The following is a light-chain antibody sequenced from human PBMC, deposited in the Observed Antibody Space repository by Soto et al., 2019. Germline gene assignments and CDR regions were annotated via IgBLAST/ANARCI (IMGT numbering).Light chain of an antibody. V-gene: IGKV3-20*01. Sequence: EIVLTQCPRRLSLSPGERATLSCRTSQSVSNNYLAWYQQKAGPAPRLLIYGASNRATGIPERCSGSGSGTDFTLTISRLEPEDFAVYYCQQYGSSDTFGQGTKVDIK. CDR3: QQYGSSDT. CDR2: GAS. J-gene: IGKJ1*01. CDR1: QSVSNNY.